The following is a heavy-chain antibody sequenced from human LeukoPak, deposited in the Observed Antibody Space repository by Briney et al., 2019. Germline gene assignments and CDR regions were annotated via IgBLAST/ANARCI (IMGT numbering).Heavy chain of an antibody. J-gene: IGHJ6*03. V-gene: IGHV1-2*02. CDR2: INPNSGGT. CDR3: AREVRGAAAGTDYYYYMDV. CDR1: GYTFTGYY. D-gene: IGHD6-13*01. Sequence: ASVKVSCKASGYTFTGYYMHWVRQAPGQGLEWMGWINPNSGGTNYAQKLQGRVTMTTDTSTSTAYMERRSLRSDDTAVYYCAREVRGAAAGTDYYYYMDVWGKGTTVTVSS.